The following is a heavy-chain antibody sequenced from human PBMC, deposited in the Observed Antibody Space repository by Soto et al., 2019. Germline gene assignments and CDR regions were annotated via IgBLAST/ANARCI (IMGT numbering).Heavy chain of an antibody. CDR1: GGTFSSYA. CDR3: ATTATYYDSKVNPPDAFDI. D-gene: IGHD3-22*01. Sequence: SVKVSCKASGGTFSSYAISWVRQAPGQGLEWMGRIIPIFGTANYAQKFQGRVTVTADESTSTAYMELSSLRSEDTAVYYCATTATYYDSKVNPPDAFDIWGQGTMVTVSS. J-gene: IGHJ3*02. V-gene: IGHV1-69*13. CDR2: IIPIFGTA.